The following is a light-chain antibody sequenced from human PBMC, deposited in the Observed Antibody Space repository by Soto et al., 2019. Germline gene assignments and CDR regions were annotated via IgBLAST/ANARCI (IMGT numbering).Light chain of an antibody. CDR1: QSVRSN. J-gene: IGKJ5*01. V-gene: IGKV3-20*01. CDR2: DAS. CDR3: QQYGSSPIT. Sequence: EIAMTQSPVTLALSPGERATLSCRASQSVRSNLAWYQQKPGQAPRLLMYDASNRATGIPDRFSASGSGTDFTLTISRLEPEDFAVYYCQQYGSSPITFGQGTRLAIK.